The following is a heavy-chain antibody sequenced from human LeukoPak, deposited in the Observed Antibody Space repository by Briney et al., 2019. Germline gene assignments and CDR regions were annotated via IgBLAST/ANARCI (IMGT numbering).Heavy chain of an antibody. J-gene: IGHJ6*03. V-gene: IGHV4-59*01. CDR2: FYNGRP. Sequence: SETLSLTCTVSGDSISSYFWNWIRQTPGKGLEWIGFYNGRPNYNPSLKSRVTISVDTSKNQFSLKLNSVTAADTAVYYCARDRIAARPGGGYYYYMDVWGKGTTVTVSS. CDR1: GDSISSYF. D-gene: IGHD6-6*01. CDR3: ARDRIAARPGGGYYYYMDV.